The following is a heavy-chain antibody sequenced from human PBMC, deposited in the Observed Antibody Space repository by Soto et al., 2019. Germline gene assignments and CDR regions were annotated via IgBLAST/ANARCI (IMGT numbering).Heavy chain of an antibody. Sequence: QVQLVQSGAEVKQPGSSVKVSCKASGGTFSRYAISWVRQAPGQGLEWMGGIIPIFGTANYAQKFQGRVTITADESTSTAYMELSSLRSEDTAVYYCARDLSSIAARRWRRWFDPWGQGTLVTVSS. CDR3: ARDLSSIAARRWRRWFDP. J-gene: IGHJ5*02. CDR2: IIPIFGTA. V-gene: IGHV1-69*01. CDR1: GGTFSRYA. D-gene: IGHD6-6*01.